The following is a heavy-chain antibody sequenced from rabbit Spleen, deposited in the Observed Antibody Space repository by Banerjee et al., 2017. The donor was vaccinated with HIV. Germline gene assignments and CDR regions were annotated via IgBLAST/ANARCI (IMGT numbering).Heavy chain of an antibody. CDR3: VREAGYGGYGDANL. V-gene: IGHV1S7*01. D-gene: IGHD6-1*01. Sequence: QLVESGGGLVQPGGSLKLSCKASGFAFSTYSMSWVRQAPGKGLEYIGYIVPIFGATSYATWVKSGCTTSSHNAQNTLYLQLNSLTAADTATYFCVREAGYGGYGDANLWGQGTLVTVS. J-gene: IGHJ4*01. CDR1: GFAFSTYS. CDR2: IVPIFGAT.